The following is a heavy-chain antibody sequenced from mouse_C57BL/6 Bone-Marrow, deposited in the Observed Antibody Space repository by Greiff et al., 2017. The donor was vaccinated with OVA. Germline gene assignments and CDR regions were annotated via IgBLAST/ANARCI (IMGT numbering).Heavy chain of an antibody. Sequence: EVKLQESGPELVKPGASVKIPCKASGYTFTDYNMDWVKQSHGKSLEWIGDINPNNGGTIYNQKFKGKATLTVDKSSSTAYMELRSLTSEDTAVYYCARWDEGFAYWGQGTLVTVSA. CDR1: GYTFTDYN. D-gene: IGHD4-1*01. V-gene: IGHV1-18*01. CDR3: ARWDEGFAY. CDR2: INPNNGGT. J-gene: IGHJ3*01.